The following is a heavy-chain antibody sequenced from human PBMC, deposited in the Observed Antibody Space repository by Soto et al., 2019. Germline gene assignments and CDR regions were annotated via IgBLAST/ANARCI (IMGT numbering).Heavy chain of an antibody. CDR3: ARHQRDDASRKIDC. V-gene: IGHV5-51*01. CDR1: VYSFTSNW. Sequence: GESLKISCHGSVYSFTSNWIGWVRQMPGKGLEWMGIINPADSDIKYSPSFQGQVTISADKSIGTAYLQWSSLKASDTAMYYCARHQRDDASRKIDCWGQGTLVTVS. CDR2: INPADSDI. D-gene: IGHD3-16*01. J-gene: IGHJ4*02.